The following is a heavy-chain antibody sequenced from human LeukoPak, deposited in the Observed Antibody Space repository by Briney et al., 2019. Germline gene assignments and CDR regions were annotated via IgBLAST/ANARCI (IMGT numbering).Heavy chain of an antibody. CDR3: ARGGFTIFGVATF. CDR2: ISSSSSTI. D-gene: IGHD3-3*01. V-gene: IGHV3-48*01. CDR1: GFTFSSYS. Sequence: PGGSLRLSCAASGFTFSSYSTNWVRQAPGKGLEWVSYISSSSSTIYYADSVKGRFTISRDNAKNSLYLQMNSLRAEDTAVYYCARGGFTIFGVATFWGQGTLVTVSS. J-gene: IGHJ4*02.